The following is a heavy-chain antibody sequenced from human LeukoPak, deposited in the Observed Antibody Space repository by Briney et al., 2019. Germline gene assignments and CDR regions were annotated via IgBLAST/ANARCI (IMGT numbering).Heavy chain of an antibody. CDR3: ARASGGYSSGWYIDY. CDR1: GGSVSSGSYY. J-gene: IGHJ4*02. Sequence: PSETLSLTCTVSGGSVSSGSYYWSWIRQPAGKGLEWIGYIYYSGSTNYNPSLKSRVTISVDTSKNQFSLKLSSVTAADTAVYYCARASGGYSSGWYIDYWGQGTLVTVSS. D-gene: IGHD6-19*01. V-gene: IGHV4-61*01. CDR2: IYYSGST.